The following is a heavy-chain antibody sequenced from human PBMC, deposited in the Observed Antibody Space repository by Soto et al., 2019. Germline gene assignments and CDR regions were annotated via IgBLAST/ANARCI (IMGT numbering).Heavy chain of an antibody. J-gene: IGHJ4*02. CDR1: GGTFSSYA. CDR3: AREMTAYDYVWGSKKLGGFDY. D-gene: IGHD3-16*01. Sequence: QVQLVQSGAEVKKPGSSVKVSCNASGGTFSSYAISWVRQAPGQGLEWMGGIIPIFGTANYAQKFQGRVTITADESTRTAYMEMSSLRSEDTDVYYCAREMTAYDYVWGSKKLGGFDYWGQGTLVTVSS. CDR2: IIPIFGTA. V-gene: IGHV1-69*12.